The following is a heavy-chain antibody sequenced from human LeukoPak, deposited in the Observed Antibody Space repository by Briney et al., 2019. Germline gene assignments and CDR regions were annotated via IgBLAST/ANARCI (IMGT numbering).Heavy chain of an antibody. CDR3: ARVAKERVCAVYYFDY. CDR2: IGTAGDT. CDR1: GFTFSDYD. V-gene: IGHV3-13*01. D-gene: IGHD1-1*01. Sequence: PGGSLRLSCAASGFTFSDYDMHWVRHATGKGLEWASAIGTAGDTYYTGSVKGRFTISRENAKNSLYLQMNSLRAGDTAVYYCARVAKERVCAVYYFDYWGQGTLVTVSS. J-gene: IGHJ4*02.